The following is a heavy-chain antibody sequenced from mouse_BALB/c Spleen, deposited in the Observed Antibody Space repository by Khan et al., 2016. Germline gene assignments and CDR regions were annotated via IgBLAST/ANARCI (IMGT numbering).Heavy chain of an antibody. CDR2: INPFNDGT. CDR1: GFTFISYV. D-gene: IGHD2-1*01. CDR3: VRSGNLAMDY. V-gene: IGHV1S136*01. Sequence: VQLKQSGPELVKPGASVKMSCKASGFTFISYVMHWVKQKPGQGLEWIGYINPFNDGTNYNENFKGKATLTSDKSSSTAYMDLSSLTSEDSAVYYCVRSGNLAMDYWGQGTSVTVSS. J-gene: IGHJ4*01.